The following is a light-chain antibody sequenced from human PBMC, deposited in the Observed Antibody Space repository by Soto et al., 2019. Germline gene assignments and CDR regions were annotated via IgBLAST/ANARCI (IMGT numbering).Light chain of an antibody. Sequence: EIVLTQSPATLSLSPGDRATLSCRASQSLSSYLACYQQKPGQAPRLLIYDASNRATGIPARCSGSGAGTDFTLTISSREPEDFAVYYCQQRSNWQGFAFGPGTKVDIK. J-gene: IGKJ3*01. V-gene: IGKV3-11*01. CDR1: QSLSSY. CDR3: QQRSNWQGFA. CDR2: DAS.